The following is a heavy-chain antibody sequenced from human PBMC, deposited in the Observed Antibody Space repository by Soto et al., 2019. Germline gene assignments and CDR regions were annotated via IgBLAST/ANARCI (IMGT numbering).Heavy chain of an antibody. J-gene: IGHJ4*02. CDR3: AIGEYSNSPLHRGY. Sequence: QVQLVQSGAEVKKPGASVKVSCKAFGYTFTTYYMHWVRQAPGQGLERMGIINPSGGSTSYAQKIQGRVTMTRDASTGTVYIELSSLRTEDTAVYYCAIGEYSNSPLHRGYWGQGTLVSVSS. CDR1: GYTFTTYY. D-gene: IGHD6-6*01. V-gene: IGHV1-46*01. CDR2: INPSGGST.